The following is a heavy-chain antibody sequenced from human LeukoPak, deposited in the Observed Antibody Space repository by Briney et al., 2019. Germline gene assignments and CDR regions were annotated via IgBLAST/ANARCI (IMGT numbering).Heavy chain of an antibody. D-gene: IGHD6-13*01. CDR3: ARDSGIAAAVSFDY. CDR1: GFTFSSYG. CDR2: IWYDGSNK. V-gene: IGHV3-30*19. Sequence: GGSLRLSCAASGFTFSSYGMHWVRQAPGKGLEWVAVIWYDGSNKYYADSVKGRFTISRDNSKNTLYLQMNSLRAEDTAVYYCARDSGIAAAVSFDYWGQGTLVTVSS. J-gene: IGHJ4*02.